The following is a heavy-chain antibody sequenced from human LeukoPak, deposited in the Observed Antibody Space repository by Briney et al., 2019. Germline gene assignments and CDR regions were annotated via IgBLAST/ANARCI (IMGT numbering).Heavy chain of an antibody. CDR2: ISSSGSTI. CDR1: GFTFSSYE. J-gene: IGHJ6*03. V-gene: IGHV3-48*03. CDR3: AMKIWFGAVLYMDV. D-gene: IGHD3-10*01. Sequence: PGGSLRLSCAASGFTFSSYEMNWVRQAPGKGLEWVSYISSSGSTIYYADSVKGRFTISRDNAKNSLYLQMNSLRAEDTAVYYCAMKIWFGAVLYMDVWGKGTTVTISS.